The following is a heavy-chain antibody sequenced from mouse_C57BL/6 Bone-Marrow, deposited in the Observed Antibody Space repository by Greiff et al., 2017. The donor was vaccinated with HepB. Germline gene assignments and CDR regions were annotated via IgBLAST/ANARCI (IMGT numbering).Heavy chain of an antibody. D-gene: IGHD2-1*01. CDR3: ARGGKTWFAY. V-gene: IGHV5-9*01. CDR1: GFTFSSYT. Sequence: EVQVVESGGGLVKPGGSLKLSCAASGFTFSSYTMSWVRQTPEKRLEWVATISGGGGNTYYPDSVKGRFTISRDNAKNTLYLQMSSLRSEDTALYYCARGGKTWFAYWGQGTLVTVSA. CDR2: ISGGGGNT. J-gene: IGHJ3*01.